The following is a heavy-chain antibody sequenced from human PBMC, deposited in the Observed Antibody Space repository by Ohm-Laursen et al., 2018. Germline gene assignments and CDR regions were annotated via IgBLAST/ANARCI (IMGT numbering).Heavy chain of an antibody. J-gene: IGHJ3*02. CDR2: ISYDGSNK. CDR3: AKGVGYCSGGSCTEAFDI. D-gene: IGHD2-15*01. CDR1: GFTFSDYY. Sequence: SLRLSCAASGFTFSDYYMSWIRQAPGKGLEWVAVISYDGSNKYYADSVKGRFTISRDNSKNTLYLQMNSLRAEDTAVYYCAKGVGYCSGGSCTEAFDIWGQGTMVTVSS. V-gene: IGHV3-30*18.